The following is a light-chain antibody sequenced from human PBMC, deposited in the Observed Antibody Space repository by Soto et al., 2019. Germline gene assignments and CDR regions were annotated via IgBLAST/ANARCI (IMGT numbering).Light chain of an antibody. CDR2: GAS. CDR3: QQYGSSPLVT. Sequence: EIVLTQSPGTLSLSPGERATLSCRASQSVLGNYLAWYQQKPGQTPRLLIYGASSRATGIPERFGGSGSGTDFTLTITRLEPEDFAVYYCQQYGSSPLVTFGPGTKVDIK. V-gene: IGKV3-20*01. J-gene: IGKJ3*01. CDR1: QSVLGNY.